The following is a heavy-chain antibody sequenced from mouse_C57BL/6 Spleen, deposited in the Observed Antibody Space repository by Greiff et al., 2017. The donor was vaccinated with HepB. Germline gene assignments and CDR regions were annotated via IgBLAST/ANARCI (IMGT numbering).Heavy chain of an antibody. V-gene: IGHV1-52*01. D-gene: IGHD2-10*01. CDR3: ARSLLLAAMDY. Sequence: QVQLKQPGAELVRPGSSVKLSCKASGYTFTSYWMHWVKQRPIQGLEWIGNIDPSDSETHDNQKFKDKATLTVDKSSSPSYMQLRSLTSEDSAVYDCARSLLLAAMDYWGQGTSVTVSS. CDR2: IDPSDSET. J-gene: IGHJ4*01. CDR1: GYTFTSYW.